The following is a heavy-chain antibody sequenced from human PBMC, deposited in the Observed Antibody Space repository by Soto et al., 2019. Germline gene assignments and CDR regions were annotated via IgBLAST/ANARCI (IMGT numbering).Heavy chain of an antibody. Sequence: QVQLVESGGGLVKPGGSLRLSCAASGFTFSDYYMSWIRQAPGKGLEWVSYISSSGSTIYYADSVKGRFTISRDNAKNSLYPQMNSLRAEDTAVYYCARVQPAYCSSTSCYPNWFDPWGQGTLVTVSS. J-gene: IGHJ5*02. D-gene: IGHD2-2*01. CDR2: ISSSGSTI. CDR1: GFTFSDYY. CDR3: ARVQPAYCSSTSCYPNWFDP. V-gene: IGHV3-11*01.